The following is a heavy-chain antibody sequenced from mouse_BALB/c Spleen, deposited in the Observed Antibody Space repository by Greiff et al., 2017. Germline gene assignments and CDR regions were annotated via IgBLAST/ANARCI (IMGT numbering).Heavy chain of an antibody. CDR1: GFTFSSYA. J-gene: IGHJ4*01. Sequence: EVMLVESGGGLVKPGGSLKLSCAASGFTFSSYAMSWVRQTPEKRLEWVASISSGGSTYYPDSVKGRFTISRDNARNILYLQMSSLRSEDTAMYYCARGGYGSSDAMDYWGQGTSVTVSS. V-gene: IGHV5-6-5*01. CDR3: ARGGYGSSDAMDY. CDR2: ISSGGST. D-gene: IGHD1-1*01.